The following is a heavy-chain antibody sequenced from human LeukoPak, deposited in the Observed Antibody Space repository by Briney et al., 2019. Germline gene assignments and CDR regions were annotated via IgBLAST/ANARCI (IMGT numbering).Heavy chain of an antibody. CDR2: IYHSGST. D-gene: IGHD3-3*01. Sequence: PSETLSLTFAVSGYSISSGYYWGWIRQPPGKGLEWIGSIYHSGSTYYNPSLKSRVTISVDTSKNQFSLKLSSVTAADTAVYYCARQRGPYDFWSGYPYYMDVWGKGTTVTVSS. CDR1: GYSISSGYY. V-gene: IGHV4-38-2*01. J-gene: IGHJ6*03. CDR3: ARQRGPYDFWSGYPYYMDV.